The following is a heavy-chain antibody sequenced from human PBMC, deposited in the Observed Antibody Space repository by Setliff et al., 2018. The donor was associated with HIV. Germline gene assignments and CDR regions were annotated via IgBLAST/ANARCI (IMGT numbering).Heavy chain of an antibody. CDR2: MYYSENT. CDR3: ARGRRRSSTPCYFDY. Sequence: KTSETLSLTCTVSGVSFSNYYWSWIRQPPGKGLEWIGYMYYSENTNYNPSLKSRVTISIDTSKSQFSLKLTSVSAADTAMYYCARGRRRSSTPCYFDYWGQGTLVTVSS. J-gene: IGHJ4*02. CDR1: GVSFSNYY. V-gene: IGHV4-59*01.